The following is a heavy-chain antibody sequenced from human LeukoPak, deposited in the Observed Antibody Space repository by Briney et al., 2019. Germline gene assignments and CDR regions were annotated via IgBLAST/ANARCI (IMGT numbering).Heavy chain of an antibody. CDR2: ISSSSSYI. CDR1: GFTFNNYA. Sequence: GGSLRLSCAASGFTFNNYAMNWVRQAPGKGLEWVSSISSSSSYIKYADSVKGRFTISRDNALNSVHLQMNSLRVEDTAVYYCASPGSTLTAGPIWGQGSLVTVSS. V-gene: IGHV3-21*06. CDR3: ASPGSTLTAGPI. J-gene: IGHJ4*02. D-gene: IGHD2-21*02.